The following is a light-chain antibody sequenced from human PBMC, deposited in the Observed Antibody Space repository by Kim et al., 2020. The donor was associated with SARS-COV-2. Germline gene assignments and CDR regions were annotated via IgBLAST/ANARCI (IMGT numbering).Light chain of an antibody. CDR3: QQTNTFPYT. Sequence: DIQMTQSPSSLSASVGDRVTIICRASQGVASWLSWYQQKPGKAPQLLIYSASRLQSGVPLRFSGSGSGTDFILTISSLQPEDFATYYCQQTNTFPYTFGQGTKLEI. CDR1: QGVASW. J-gene: IGKJ2*01. CDR2: SAS. V-gene: IGKV1D-12*01.